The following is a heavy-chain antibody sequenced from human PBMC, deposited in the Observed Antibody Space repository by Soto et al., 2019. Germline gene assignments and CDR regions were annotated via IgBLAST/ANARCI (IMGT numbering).Heavy chain of an antibody. CDR3: ARCIVVVTPRHYYYYGMGV. J-gene: IGHJ6*02. D-gene: IGHD2-21*02. Sequence: PGGSLRLSCAASGFTFSSYAMHWVRQAPGKGLEWVAVISYDGSNKYYADSVKGRFTISRDNSKNTLYLQMNSLRAEDTAVYYCARCIVVVTPRHYYYYGMGVWGQGTTVTVSS. CDR1: GFTFSSYA. V-gene: IGHV3-30-3*01. CDR2: ISYDGSNK.